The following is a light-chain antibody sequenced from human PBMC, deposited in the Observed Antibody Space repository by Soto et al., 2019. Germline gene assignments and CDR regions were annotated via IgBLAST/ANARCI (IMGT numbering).Light chain of an antibody. V-gene: IGLV1-47*01. Sequence: QAVVTQPPSASGIPGQRVTISCSGSSSNIGSNYIYWYQHLPGTAPKLLIYRNDQRPSGVPDRFSGSKSGTSASVAISGLRSEDEAEYYCAVWDDSLSGVVFGGGTKVTVL. CDR2: RND. CDR1: SSNIGSNY. CDR3: AVWDDSLSGVV. J-gene: IGLJ2*01.